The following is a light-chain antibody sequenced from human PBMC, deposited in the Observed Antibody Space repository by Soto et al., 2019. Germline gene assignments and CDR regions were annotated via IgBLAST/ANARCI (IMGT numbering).Light chain of an antibody. CDR2: DAS. CDR1: QSVSSY. J-gene: IGKJ5*01. V-gene: IGKV3-11*01. Sequence: IGLTQSPATLSLSPGARATLSCRASQSVSSYLARYQQKPGQAPRLLIYDASNRATGIPARFRCRRAGTDFPPTISRPAPEYFAVYYCQQRSNWITSGQRTLLVIK. CDR3: QQRSNWIT.